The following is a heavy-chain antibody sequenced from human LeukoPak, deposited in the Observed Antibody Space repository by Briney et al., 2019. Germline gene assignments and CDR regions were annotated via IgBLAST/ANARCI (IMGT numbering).Heavy chain of an antibody. D-gene: IGHD6-13*01. J-gene: IGHJ4*02. CDR3: AKGGGSSSYIDY. CDR2: IRYDGSNK. Sequence: GGSLRLSCAASGFTFSSYGMHWVRQAPGKGLEWVLFIRYDGSNKYYADSVKGRFTISRDSSKNTLYLQMNSLRAEDTALYYCAKGGGSSSYIDYWGQGTLVTVSS. V-gene: IGHV3-30*02. CDR1: GFTFSSYG.